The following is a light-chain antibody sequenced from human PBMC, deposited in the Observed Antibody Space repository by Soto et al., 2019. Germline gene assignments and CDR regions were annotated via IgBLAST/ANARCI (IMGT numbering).Light chain of an antibody. CDR2: DAS. CDR1: QRVSRN. J-gene: IGKJ4*01. CDR3: QQYNDWHPLT. V-gene: IGKV3-15*01. Sequence: EILITQSPATLSVSPGERATLSCRASQRVSRNLAWYQQKPGQAPRLLIYDASTRATGIPDRFSGSGSETEFTLTISSLQSEDFAFYYCQQYNDWHPLTFGGGTKVDIK.